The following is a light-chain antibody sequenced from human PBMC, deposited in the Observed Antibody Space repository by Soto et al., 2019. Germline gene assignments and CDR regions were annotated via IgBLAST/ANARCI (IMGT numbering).Light chain of an antibody. J-gene: IGKJ2*01. Sequence: DIQMTQSPSSLSASVGDRVTITCRASQSISIYLNWYQQNPGKAPKLLIYASSSLQTGVPSRFSGSGSVTDFTLTISSLQPEDVATYYCQQSYIPPHTFGHGTQLEIK. CDR1: QSISIY. V-gene: IGKV1-39*01. CDR3: QQSYIPPHT. CDR2: ASS.